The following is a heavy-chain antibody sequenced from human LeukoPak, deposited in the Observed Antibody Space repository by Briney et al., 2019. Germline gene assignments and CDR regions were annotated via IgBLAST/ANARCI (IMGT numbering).Heavy chain of an antibody. V-gene: IGHV3-23*01. D-gene: IGHD3-10*01. Sequence: GGSLRLSCAASGFTFSSYAMSWVRQAPGKGVEWVSAISGSGGSTYYADSVKGRFTISRDNSKNTLYLQMNSLRAEDTAVYYCAKDYYGSGSYIVIDYWGQGTLVTVSS. CDR3: AKDYYGSGSYIVIDY. CDR2: ISGSGGST. CDR1: GFTFSSYA. J-gene: IGHJ4*02.